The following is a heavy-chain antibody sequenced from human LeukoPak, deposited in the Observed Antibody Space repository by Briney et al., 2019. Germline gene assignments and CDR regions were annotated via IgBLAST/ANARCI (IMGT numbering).Heavy chain of an antibody. D-gene: IGHD3-22*01. CDR1: GYTFTSYA. CDR2: INAGNGNT. Sequence: ASVKVSCKASGYTFTSYAMHWVRQAPGQRLEWMGWINAGNGNTKYSQKFQGRVTMTRDTSTSTVYMELSSLRSEDTAVYYCARDGPFSRYYYDSSGYSTRRPFDYWGQGTLVTVSS. V-gene: IGHV1-3*01. J-gene: IGHJ4*02. CDR3: ARDGPFSRYYYDSSGYSTRRPFDY.